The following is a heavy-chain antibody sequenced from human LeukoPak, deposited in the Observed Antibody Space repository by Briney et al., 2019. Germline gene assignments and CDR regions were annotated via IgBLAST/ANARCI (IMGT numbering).Heavy chain of an antibody. J-gene: IGHJ5*02. CDR3: ARTHYDILTGYYNGLWFDP. D-gene: IGHD3-9*01. Sequence: GESLKISCKGSGYSFTSYWIGWVRQMPGKGLEWMGIIYPDDSDTRYSPSFQGQVTISANKSISTAYLQWSSLKASDTAMYYCARTHYDILTGYYNGLWFDPWGQGTLVTVSS. CDR2: IYPDDSDT. V-gene: IGHV5-51*01. CDR1: GYSFTSYW.